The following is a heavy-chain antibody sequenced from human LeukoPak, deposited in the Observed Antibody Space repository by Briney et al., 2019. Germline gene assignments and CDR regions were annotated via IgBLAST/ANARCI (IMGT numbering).Heavy chain of an antibody. J-gene: IGHJ4*02. D-gene: IGHD3-10*01. CDR2: INHSGST. V-gene: IGHV4-34*01. CDR3: ARSGTRRSYGSGSPPSY. CDR1: GGSFSGYY. Sequence: PSETLSLTCAVYGGSFSGYYWSWIRQPPGKGLEWIGEINHSGSTNYNPSLKSRVTISVDTSKSQFSLKLSSVTAADTAVYYCARSGTRRSYGSGSPPSYWGQGTLVTVSS.